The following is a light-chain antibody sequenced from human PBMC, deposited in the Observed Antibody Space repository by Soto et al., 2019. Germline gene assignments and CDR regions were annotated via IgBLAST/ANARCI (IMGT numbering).Light chain of an antibody. Sequence: QSALTQPASVSGSPGQSITISCTGTSSDVGSYNLVSWFQQHPGKAPKLMIYKVTERPSGVSDRFSGSKSGSTASLTISGLQAEDEADYYCGSYAGSNTLVFGGGTKLTV. J-gene: IGLJ2*01. CDR2: KVT. CDR3: GSYAGSNTLV. V-gene: IGLV2-23*02. CDR1: SSDVGSYNL.